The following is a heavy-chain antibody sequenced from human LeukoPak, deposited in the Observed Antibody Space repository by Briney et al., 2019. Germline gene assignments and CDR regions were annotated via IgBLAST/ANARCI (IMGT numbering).Heavy chain of an antibody. Sequence: GGSLRLSCTGFGFRFSRDSMNWVRQAPGKGLEWVSYIISSRRTIYYAPSVKARFTISRDNAQNSLYLQMNSLRYEDTAVYYCAKDGWGIAVAVPFDYWGQGTLLTVSS. CDR2: IISSRRTI. CDR1: GFRFSRDS. J-gene: IGHJ4*02. V-gene: IGHV3-48*02. CDR3: AKDGWGIAVAVPFDY. D-gene: IGHD6-19*01.